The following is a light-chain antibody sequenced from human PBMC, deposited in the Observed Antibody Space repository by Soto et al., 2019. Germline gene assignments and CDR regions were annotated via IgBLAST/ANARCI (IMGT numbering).Light chain of an antibody. CDR1: QSARSI. CDR3: QQYNNWPPT. CDR2: HLS. J-gene: IGKJ5*01. Sequence: EVGMTQSPATPSVSPGESATRSCRASQSARSILGGYQKKPSPPPRLLTYHLSIRATGIPARFNSSGSGTEYTHTISSLQSEDSAIYYCQQYNNWPPTFGQGTRLEIK. V-gene: IGKV3-15*01.